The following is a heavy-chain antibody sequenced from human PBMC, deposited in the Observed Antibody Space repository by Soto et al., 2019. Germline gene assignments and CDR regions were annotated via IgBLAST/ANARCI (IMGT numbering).Heavy chain of an antibody. CDR2: VYARGAT. V-gene: IGHV4-4*07. CDR1: GASITSHY. CDR3: ARSSGDDFFYYGMDV. J-gene: IGHJ6*02. D-gene: IGHD4-17*01. Sequence: QVELQESGPGLVKPSETLSLACSVSGASITSHYWNWIRQSAGEELQWIGRVYARGATNYNPSLKSRVTISGDTSKNQFSLKLTSVTAADTAVYSCARSSGDDFFYYGMDVWGHGTTVTVSS.